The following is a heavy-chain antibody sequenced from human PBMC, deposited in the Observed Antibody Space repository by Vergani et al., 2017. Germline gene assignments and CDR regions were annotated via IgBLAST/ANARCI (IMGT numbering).Heavy chain of an antibody. D-gene: IGHD3-9*01. Sequence: EVQLVESGGGLVQPGGSLRLSCAASGFTFSSYWMSWVRQAPGKGLGWVANIKQDGIEKYYVDAVKGRFTISRDNAKNSLYLQMNSLRAEDTAVYYCARGSAFYDILTGSYFDYWGQGTLVTVSS. CDR3: ARGSAFYDILTGSYFDY. CDR1: GFTFSSYW. CDR2: IKQDGIEK. V-gene: IGHV3-7*01. J-gene: IGHJ4*02.